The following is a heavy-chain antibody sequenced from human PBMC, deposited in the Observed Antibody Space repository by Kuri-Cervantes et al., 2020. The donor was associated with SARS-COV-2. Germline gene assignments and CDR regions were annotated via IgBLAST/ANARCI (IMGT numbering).Heavy chain of an antibody. D-gene: IGHD7-27*01. CDR3: ARRLVNWGGAFDI. J-gene: IGHJ3*02. Sequence: SETLSLTCAFYGESFSGYYWNWIRQSPGKGLEWIGEVNHRGSTNYNPSLKSRVTISVDTPSKQFSLHLGSVTAADTAVYYCARRLVNWGGAFDIWGQGTKVTVSS. CDR1: GESFSGYY. CDR2: VNHRGST. V-gene: IGHV4-34*01.